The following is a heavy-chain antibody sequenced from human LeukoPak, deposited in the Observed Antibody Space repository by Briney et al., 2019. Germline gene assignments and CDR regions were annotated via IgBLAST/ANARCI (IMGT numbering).Heavy chain of an antibody. CDR3: ARSLHFQRSTYRPADY. CDR1: GFIYSNHS. V-gene: IGHV3-7*01. Sequence: GGSLRLSCAASGFIYSNHSMSWFRQAPGKGLEWVANVKDDGTERYYLESVKGRFTIFRDDAVNSLYLQMNSLRPEDTAVYFCARSLHFQRSTYRPADYWGQGTLVTLSS. J-gene: IGHJ4*02. CDR2: VKDDGTER. D-gene: IGHD2-2*01.